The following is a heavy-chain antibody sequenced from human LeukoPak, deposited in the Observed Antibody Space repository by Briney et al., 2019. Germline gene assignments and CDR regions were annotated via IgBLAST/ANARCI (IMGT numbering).Heavy chain of an antibody. CDR1: GGSFSGYY. Sequence: PSETLSLTCAVYGGSFSGYYWSWIPQPPGEGREWMGEINHSGSNDYNPSLKSRVTISVDTSKNQFSLKLSSVTAADTAVYYCARYGNRYSSGSRRWFDPWGQGTLVTVSS. V-gene: IGHV4-34*01. D-gene: IGHD6-19*01. J-gene: IGHJ5*02. CDR2: INHSGSN. CDR3: ARYGNRYSSGSRRWFDP.